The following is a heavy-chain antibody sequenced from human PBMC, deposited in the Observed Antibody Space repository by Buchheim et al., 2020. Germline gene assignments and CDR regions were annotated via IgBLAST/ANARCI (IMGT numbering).Heavy chain of an antibody. Sequence: QVQLQQWGAGLLKPSETLSLTCAVYGGSFSGYYWSWIRQPPGKGLEWIGEINHSGSTNYNPSLKSRVTISVDTSKNKFSLKLSSVTAADTAVYYCARGGDIVVVVAATGRWFDPWGQGTL. CDR3: ARGGDIVVVVAATGRWFDP. J-gene: IGHJ5*02. V-gene: IGHV4-34*01. CDR1: GGSFSGYY. CDR2: INHSGST. D-gene: IGHD2-15*01.